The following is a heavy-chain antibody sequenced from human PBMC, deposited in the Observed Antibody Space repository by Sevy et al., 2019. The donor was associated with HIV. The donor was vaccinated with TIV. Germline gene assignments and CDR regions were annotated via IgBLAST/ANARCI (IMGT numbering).Heavy chain of an antibody. V-gene: IGHV3-33*01. J-gene: IGHJ4*02. CDR2: IWYDGSNK. D-gene: IGHD3-10*01. CDR1: GFTFSSYG. CDR3: ARDPLGSGSNEDPY. Sequence: GGSLRLSCAASGFTFSSYGMHWVRQAPGKGLEWVAVIWYDGSNKYYADSVKGRFTISRDNSKNTLYLQMNSLRAEDTAVYYCARDPLGSGSNEDPYWGQGTLVTVSS.